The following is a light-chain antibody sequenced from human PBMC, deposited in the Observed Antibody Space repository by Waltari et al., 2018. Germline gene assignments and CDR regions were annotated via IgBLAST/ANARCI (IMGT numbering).Light chain of an antibody. Sequence: QSALTQPASMSGSPGQSITISCTGAISPVDGFHYVSWYQQHPDKAPKVLLYEVTNRPSGVSNRFSGSMSGNTASLTISGLQADDEADYYCSAYTSATTRVFGGGTKLTVL. CDR3: SAYTSATTRV. CDR1: ISPVDGFHY. CDR2: EVT. V-gene: IGLV2-14*01. J-gene: IGLJ1*01.